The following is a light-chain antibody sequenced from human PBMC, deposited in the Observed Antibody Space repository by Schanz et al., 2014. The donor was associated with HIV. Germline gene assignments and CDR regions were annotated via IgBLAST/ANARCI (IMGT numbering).Light chain of an antibody. CDR2: EVS. CDR3: SAYAGSNNFWV. J-gene: IGLJ3*02. V-gene: IGLV2-8*01. CDR1: SSDVGSYNY. Sequence: QSVLTQPPSASGSPGQSVTISCTGSSSDVGSYNYVSWFQQRPGKAPKLMIYEVSKRPSGVPDRFSGSKSGNTASLTVSGLQAEDEADFYCSAYAGSNNFWVFGGGTKVTVL.